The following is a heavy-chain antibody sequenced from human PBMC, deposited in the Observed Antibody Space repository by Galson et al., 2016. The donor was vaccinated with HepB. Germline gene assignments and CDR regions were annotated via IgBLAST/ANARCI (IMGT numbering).Heavy chain of an antibody. J-gene: IGHJ4*02. Sequence: SVKVSCKASGYTFTNYAITWVRQAPGQGLERMGWVNAYNGETKYAQNIQDRVTLTTDTSTATAYMELLSLRSDDTATYYCARASMNASGSGGDYWGQGTLVRVSS. CDR2: VNAYNGET. CDR1: GYTFTNYA. D-gene: IGHD3-10*01. V-gene: IGHV1-18*04. CDR3: ARASMNASGSGGDY.